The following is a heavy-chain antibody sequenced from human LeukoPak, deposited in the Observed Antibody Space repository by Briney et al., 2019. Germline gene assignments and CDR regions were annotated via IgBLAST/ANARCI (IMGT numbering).Heavy chain of an antibody. V-gene: IGHV3-48*02. D-gene: IGHD1-26*01. J-gene: IGHJ4*02. Sequence: GGSLRLSCAASGFTFSSYSMNWVRQAPGKGLEWVSHITASGTAMFYADSVKGRFTISRDNAKNSLYSQMNSLRDEDTAVYYCASSGSYRFDYWGQGTLVTVSS. CDR3: ASSGSYRFDY. CDR1: GFTFSSYS. CDR2: ITASGTAM.